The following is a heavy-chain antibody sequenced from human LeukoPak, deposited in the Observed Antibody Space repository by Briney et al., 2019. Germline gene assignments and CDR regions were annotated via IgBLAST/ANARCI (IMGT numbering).Heavy chain of an antibody. CDR3: ATYYSDSSAYVHYLDS. CDR1: GGSISSYY. CDR2: VHYSGST. Sequence: PSETLSLTCTVSGGSISSYYWSWIRQPPGKGLEWIGYVHYSGSTNYNPSLKSRVIISVDTSKNQFSLKLSSVTAADTAVYYCATYYSDSSAYVHYLDSWGQGTLVTVSS. D-gene: IGHD3-22*01. V-gene: IGHV4-59*03. J-gene: IGHJ4*02.